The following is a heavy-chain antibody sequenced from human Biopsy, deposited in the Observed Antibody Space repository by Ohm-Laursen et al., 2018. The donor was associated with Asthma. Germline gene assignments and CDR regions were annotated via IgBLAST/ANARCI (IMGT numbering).Heavy chain of an antibody. J-gene: IGHJ4*02. CDR2: ISYDGSNK. D-gene: IGHD2-15*01. CDR1: GFTFSSYA. CDR3: ARKAGSCISGTCYSLDF. V-gene: IGHV3-30-3*01. Sequence: SLRLSCAASGFTFSSYAMHWVRQAPGKGLEWVAVISYDGSNKYYADSVKGRFTISRDNSKNTLYLQMNSLRAEDTAVYYCARKAGSCISGTCYSLDFWGQGTLVTVSS.